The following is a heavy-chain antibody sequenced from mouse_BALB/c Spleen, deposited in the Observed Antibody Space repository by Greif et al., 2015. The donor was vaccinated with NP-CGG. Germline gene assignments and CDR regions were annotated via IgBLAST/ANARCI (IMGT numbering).Heavy chain of an antibody. CDR3: ARHYDYYAMDY. CDR2: ISSGGSYT. J-gene: IGHJ4*01. Sequence: EVQVVESGGDLVKPGGSLKLSCAASGFTFSSYGMSWVRQTPDKRLEWVATISSGGSYTYYPDSVKGRFTISRDNAKNTLYLQMSRLKSEDTAMYYCARHYDYYAMDYWGQGTSVTVSS. CDR1: GFTFSSYG. V-gene: IGHV5-6*01. D-gene: IGHD2-12*01.